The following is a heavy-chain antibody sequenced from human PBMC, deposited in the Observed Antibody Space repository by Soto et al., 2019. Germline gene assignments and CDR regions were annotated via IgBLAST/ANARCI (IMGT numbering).Heavy chain of an antibody. CDR2: IKSKTDGGTT. CDR1: GFTFSNAW. J-gene: IGHJ4*02. V-gene: IGHV3-15*01. CDR3: TTDGPRDYGDWNPDHYFDY. D-gene: IGHD4-17*01. Sequence: KPGGSLRLSCAASGFTFSNAWMSWVRQAPGKGLEWVGRIKSKTDGGTTDYAAPVKGRFTISRDDSKNTLYLQMNSLKTEDTAVYYCTTDGPRDYGDWNPDHYFDYWGQGTLVTVSS.